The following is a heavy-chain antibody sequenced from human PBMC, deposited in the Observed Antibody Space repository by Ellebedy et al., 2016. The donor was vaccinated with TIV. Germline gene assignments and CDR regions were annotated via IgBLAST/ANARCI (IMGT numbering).Heavy chain of an antibody. V-gene: IGHV1-8*01. Sequence: ASVKVSCKASGYSFTTYDINWVRQATGQGLEWMGWMNPNSGNTDYAQKFQDRVIMTRDTSISTAYMELYSLTSEDMAVYYCARGGYSYPEDFDFWGQGTLVTVSS. CDR2: MNPNSGNT. CDR3: ARGGYSYPEDFDF. D-gene: IGHD5-18*01. CDR1: GYSFTTYD. J-gene: IGHJ4*02.